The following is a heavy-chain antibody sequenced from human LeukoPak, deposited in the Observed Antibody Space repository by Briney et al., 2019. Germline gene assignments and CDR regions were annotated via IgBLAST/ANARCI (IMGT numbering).Heavy chain of an antibody. V-gene: IGHV4-59*08. CDR2: IYHSGST. J-gene: IGHJ4*02. D-gene: IGHD1-26*01. CDR3: ASGGNSGSYYLVY. CDR1: GGSISSYY. Sequence: SETLSLTCTVSGGSISSYYWSWIRQPPGKGLEWIGSIYHSGSTYYNPSLKSRVTISVDTSKNQFSLKLSSVTAADTAVYYCASGGNSGSYYLVYWGQGTLVTVSS.